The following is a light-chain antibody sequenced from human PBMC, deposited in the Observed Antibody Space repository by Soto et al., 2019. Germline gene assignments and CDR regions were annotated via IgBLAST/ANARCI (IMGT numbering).Light chain of an antibody. J-gene: IGLJ2*01. CDR3: SSYTSSSTLV. Sequence: QSALTQPRSVSESPGQSVTMSCTGTSSDVGNYNSVSWYQQHPGKAPKLIIYDVRKRPSGVPDRFSGSKSGNTASLTISGLQAEDEADYYCSSYTSSSTLVFGGGTKLTVL. CDR1: SSDVGNYNS. CDR2: DVR. V-gene: IGLV2-11*01.